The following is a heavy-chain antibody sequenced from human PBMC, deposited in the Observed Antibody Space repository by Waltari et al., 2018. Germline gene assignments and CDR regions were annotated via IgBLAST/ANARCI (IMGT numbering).Heavy chain of an antibody. Sequence: QLQLQESGPGLVKTLETLSLTCPVPGGSTRQSSSYWGWIRQPPGKGLEWIGSVFPSGTTTYHPSLKSRVTISVDTSKNQFSLKLRSVTAADTAVYYCARDDIPATGPLDSWGQGTLVTVSS. CDR2: VFPSGTT. V-gene: IGHV4-39*07. D-gene: IGHD2-15*01. J-gene: IGHJ4*02. CDR3: ARDDIPATGPLDS. CDR1: GGSTRQSSSY.